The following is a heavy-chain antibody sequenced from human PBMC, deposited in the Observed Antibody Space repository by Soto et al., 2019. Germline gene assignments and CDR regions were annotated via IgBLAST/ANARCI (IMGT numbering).Heavy chain of an antibody. J-gene: IGHJ3*01. CDR2: ISYSADKT. Sequence: EVQLLESGGGLVQPGGSLRLSCAASGFTFNTYVMNWVRQAPGKGLEGVSTISYSADKTHYADSVKGRFTISRDNSRDTLFLQMSSLRSDDAAVYYCARSARTVTTNWGAFEVWGQGTMVTVSS. D-gene: IGHD1-7*01. CDR3: ARSARTVTTNWGAFEV. CDR1: GFTFNTYV. V-gene: IGHV3-23*01.